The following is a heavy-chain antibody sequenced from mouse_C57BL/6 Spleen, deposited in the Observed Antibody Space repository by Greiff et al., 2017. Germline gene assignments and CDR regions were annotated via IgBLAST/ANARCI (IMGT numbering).Heavy chain of an antibody. V-gene: IGHV1-64*01. Sequence: QVQLQQPGAELVKPGASVKLSCKASGYTFTSYWMHWVKQRPGQGLEWIGMIHPNSGSTNYNEKFKSKATLTVDKSTSTSYMPLSSLTSDDSAVYYCARGGYHWYFDVWGTGTTVTVSS. CDR3: ARGGYHWYFDV. CDR1: GYTFTSYW. J-gene: IGHJ1*03. CDR2: IHPNSGST. D-gene: IGHD2-2*01.